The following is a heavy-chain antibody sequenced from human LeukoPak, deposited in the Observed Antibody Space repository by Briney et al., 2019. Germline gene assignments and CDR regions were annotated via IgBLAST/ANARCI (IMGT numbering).Heavy chain of an antibody. CDR3: AKTASSSWGYFDY. J-gene: IGHJ4*02. D-gene: IGHD6-13*01. Sequence: TGGSLRLSCAASGFTFRTYGMHWVRQAPGKGLEWVAFIRNDGTIKYYADSVKGRFTISRDNSKNTLYLQMNSLRAEDTAVYYCAKTASSSWGYFDYWGQGTLGTVPS. CDR2: IRNDGTIK. CDR1: GFTFRTYG. V-gene: IGHV3-30*02.